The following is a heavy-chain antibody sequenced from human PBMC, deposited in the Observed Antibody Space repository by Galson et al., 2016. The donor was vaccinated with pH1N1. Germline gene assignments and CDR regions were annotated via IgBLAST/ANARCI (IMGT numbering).Heavy chain of an antibody. CDR2: IYWDDDK. J-gene: IGHJ4*02. V-gene: IGHV2-5*02. CDR1: GFSLSPNRVG. D-gene: IGHD4-17*01. Sequence: PALVKPTQTLTLTCSFSGFSLSPNRVGVGWIRQPPGKALEWLALIYWDDDKRYSPSLKSRLTITKDTSKNQVVLTMTNMDPVDTATYYCARNGYGDYVGYFGYWGQGTLVTVSS. CDR3: ARNGYGDYVGYFGY.